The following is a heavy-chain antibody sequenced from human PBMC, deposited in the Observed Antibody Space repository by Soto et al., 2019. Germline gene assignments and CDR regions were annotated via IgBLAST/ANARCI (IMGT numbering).Heavy chain of an antibody. D-gene: IGHD2-15*01. V-gene: IGHV3-30*18. CDR1: GFTFSNSA. CDR2: ISYDGSNK. CDR3: AKDKGLRCNGGSCLSFYPYGVDD. J-gene: IGHJ6*02. Sequence: GGSLRLSCAASGFTFSNSAIHWFRQAPGKGQEWVALISYDGSNKYSTDSVKGRFTISRDNSKNTLYLQMNSLRAEDTAVYYCAKDKGLRCNGGSCLSFYPYGVDDWGQGTTVTVSS.